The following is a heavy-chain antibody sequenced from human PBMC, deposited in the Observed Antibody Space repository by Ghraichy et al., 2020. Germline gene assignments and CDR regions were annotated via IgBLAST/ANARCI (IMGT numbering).Heavy chain of an antibody. V-gene: IGHV4-39*07. CDR1: GGSISSSSYY. Sequence: SETLSLTCTVSGGSISSSSYYWGWIRQPPGKGLEWIGSIYYSGSTYYNPSLKSRVTISVDTSKNQFSLKLSSVTAADTAVYYCARAVRAYCGGDCYTAFDIWGQGTMVTVSS. CDR2: IYYSGST. D-gene: IGHD2-21*02. J-gene: IGHJ3*02. CDR3: ARAVRAYCGGDCYTAFDI.